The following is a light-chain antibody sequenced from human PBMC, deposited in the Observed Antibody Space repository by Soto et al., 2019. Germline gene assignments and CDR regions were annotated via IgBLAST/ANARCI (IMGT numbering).Light chain of an antibody. V-gene: IGLV1-51*01. CDR1: VSNVGNNY. Sequence: QSVLTQPPSVSAATGQRVIISCSGSVSNVGNNYVSWYQQFPGAPPKLLIYDTSKRPSWISDRFSASKSGTSATLIISSLQTGDEAHYYCGTWDTALSAGKFGGGTKLTVL. CDR2: DTS. J-gene: IGLJ3*02. CDR3: GTWDTALSAGK.